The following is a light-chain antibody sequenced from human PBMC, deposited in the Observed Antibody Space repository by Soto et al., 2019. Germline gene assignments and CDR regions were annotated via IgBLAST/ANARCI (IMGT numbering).Light chain of an antibody. CDR2: AAS. J-gene: IGKJ4*01. V-gene: IGKV1-39*01. CDR3: QQTYSVPGS. Sequence: DIQMTQSPSSLSASVGDRLTITCRASQNIDSYLNWYQQKLGKAPKLLIFAASNLQSGVASRFSGSGSGKDFTVTISSLQPDDFATYYCQQTYSVPGSCGGGTKVEIK. CDR1: QNIDSY.